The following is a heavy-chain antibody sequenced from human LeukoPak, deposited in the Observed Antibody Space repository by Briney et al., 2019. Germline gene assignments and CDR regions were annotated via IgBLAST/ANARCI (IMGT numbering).Heavy chain of an antibody. CDR1: GYTFTIYG. D-gene: IGHD6-19*01. Sequence: GASVKVSCKASGYTFTIYGISWVRQAPGQGLEWMGRISAYNGNTNYAQKLQGRVTMATDTSTSTAYMELRSLRSDDTAVYYCQAGFLYAFDIWGQGTMVTVSS. V-gene: IGHV1-18*01. CDR3: QAGFLYAFDI. CDR2: ISAYNGNT. J-gene: IGHJ3*02.